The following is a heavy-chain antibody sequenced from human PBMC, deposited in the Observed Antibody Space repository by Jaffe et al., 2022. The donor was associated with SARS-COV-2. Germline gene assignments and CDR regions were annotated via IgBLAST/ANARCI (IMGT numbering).Heavy chain of an antibody. J-gene: IGHJ4*02. CDR2: INHSGST. D-gene: IGHD3-10*01. CDR1: GGSFSGYY. V-gene: IGHV4-34*01. Sequence: QVQLQQWGAGLLKPSETLSLTCAVYGGSFSGYYWSWIRQPPGKGLEWIGEINHSGSTNYNPSLKSRVTISVDTSKNQFSLKLSSVTAADTAVYYCARVSMADQPPRRTREGSHPIDYWGQGTLVTVSS. CDR3: ARVSMADQPPRRTREGSHPIDY.